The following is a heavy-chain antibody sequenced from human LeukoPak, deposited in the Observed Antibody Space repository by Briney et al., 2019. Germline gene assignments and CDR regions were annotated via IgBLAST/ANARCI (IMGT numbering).Heavy chain of an antibody. CDR2: ISWNSGSI. D-gene: IGHD2-2*01. CDR1: GFTFDDYA. Sequence: GGSLRLSCAASGFTFDDYAMHWVRQAPGKGLEWVSGISWNSGSIGYADSEKGRFTISRDNAKNSLYLQMNSLRAEDAALYYCAKDNEYQAFDYWGQGTLVTVSS. V-gene: IGHV3-9*01. J-gene: IGHJ4*02. CDR3: AKDNEYQAFDY.